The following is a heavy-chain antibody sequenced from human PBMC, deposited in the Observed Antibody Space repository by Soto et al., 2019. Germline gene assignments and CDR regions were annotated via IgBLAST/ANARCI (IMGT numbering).Heavy chain of an antibody. V-gene: IGHV3-30-3*01. D-gene: IGHD2-8*01. CDR3: ARDAVDVTKMVFVSPIDS. Sequence: QVYLVESGGGVVQPGRSLRLSCAASGFMFRNHAMHWVRQAPGKGLDWVAVISLDGGNDFYADSVKGRFTISRDNSRNTLYLHMDSLRPEDTAVYYCARDAVDVTKMVFVSPIDSWGQGALVTVSS. CDR2: ISLDGGND. J-gene: IGHJ4*02. CDR1: GFMFRNHA.